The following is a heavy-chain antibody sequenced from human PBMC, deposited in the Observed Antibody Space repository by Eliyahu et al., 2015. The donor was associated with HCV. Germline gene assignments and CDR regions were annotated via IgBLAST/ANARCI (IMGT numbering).Heavy chain of an antibody. CDR2: ISGSGGST. V-gene: IGHV3-23*01. J-gene: IGHJ4*02. Sequence: EVQLLESGGGLVQPGGSLRLSCAASGFTFSSYAMSWVRQAPGKGLEWVSAISGSGGSTYYADSVKGRFTISRDNSKNTLYLQMNSLRAEDTAVYYCAKMVIKLRSPEGYFDYWGQGTLVTVSS. CDR3: AKMVIKLRSPEGYFDY. CDR1: GFTFSSYA. D-gene: IGHD3-3*01.